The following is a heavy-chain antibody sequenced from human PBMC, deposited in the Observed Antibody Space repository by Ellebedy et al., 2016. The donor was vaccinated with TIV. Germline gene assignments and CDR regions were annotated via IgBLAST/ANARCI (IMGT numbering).Heavy chain of an antibody. CDR3: AKEQSPYYDILTDSFDY. Sequence: GESLKISCAASGFTFGGHSMTWVRQAPGKGLEWISAVSSSSSAIFYADSVKGRFTISRDNSKNTLNLEMNSLIAEDTAVYYCAKEQSPYYDILTDSFDYWGQGALVTVSS. J-gene: IGHJ4*02. D-gene: IGHD3-9*01. CDR2: VSSSSSAI. V-gene: IGHV3-48*01. CDR1: GFTFGGHS.